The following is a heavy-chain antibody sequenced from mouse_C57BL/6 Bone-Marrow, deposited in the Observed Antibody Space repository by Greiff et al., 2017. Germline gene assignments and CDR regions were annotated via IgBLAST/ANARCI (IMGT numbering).Heavy chain of an antibody. V-gene: IGHV1-63*01. CDR3: AVYYGSRRFAY. Sequence: VKLVESGAELVRPGTSVKMSCKASGYTFTNYWIGWAKQRPGHGLEWIGDIYPGGGSTNYNEKFKGKATLTADKSSSTAYMQFSSLTSEDSAIYYCAVYYGSRRFAYWGQGTLVTVSA. CDR1: GYTFTNYW. CDR2: IYPGGGST. D-gene: IGHD1-1*01. J-gene: IGHJ3*01.